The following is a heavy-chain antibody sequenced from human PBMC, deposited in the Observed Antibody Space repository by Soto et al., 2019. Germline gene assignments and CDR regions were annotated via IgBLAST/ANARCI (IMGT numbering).Heavy chain of an antibody. Sequence: GESLKISCKGSGYSFTSYWIGWVRQMPGKGLEWMGIIYPGDSDTRYSPSFQGQVTISADKSISTAYLQWSSLKASDTAMYYCARHKDTEEDYYYYGMGVWGQGTTVTVSS. CDR1: GYSFTSYW. CDR2: IYPGDSDT. J-gene: IGHJ6*02. CDR3: ARHKDTEEDYYYYGMGV. V-gene: IGHV5-51*01.